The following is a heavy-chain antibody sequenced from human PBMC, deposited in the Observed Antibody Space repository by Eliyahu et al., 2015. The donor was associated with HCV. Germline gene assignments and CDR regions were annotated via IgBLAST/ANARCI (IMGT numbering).Heavy chain of an antibody. CDR3: ASGGGGIAVAGTGGWFDP. V-gene: IGHV4-59*01. D-gene: IGHD6-19*01. J-gene: IGHJ5*02. CDR2: IHYSGST. CDR1: GGSISTYY. Sequence: QVQLQESGPGLVKPSETLSLTCTVSGGSISTYYWSWIRXPPGEGLEWIGFIHYSGSTNYNPPLKSRVTISVDTSKNQFSLKLSSVTAADTAVYYCASGGGGIAVAGTGGWFDPWGQGTLVTVSS.